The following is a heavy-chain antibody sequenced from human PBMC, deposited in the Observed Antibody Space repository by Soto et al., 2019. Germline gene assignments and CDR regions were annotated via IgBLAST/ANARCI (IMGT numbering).Heavy chain of an antibody. D-gene: IGHD2-15*01. Sequence: PGGSLRLSCAASGFTVSSKYMSWVRQAPGKGLEWVSLIQSGGPTYYADSVKGRFTISRDTSENTVHLQMDSLRAEDTAVYYCARDDVLCDGGRCYGVYLDVWRKGTTVT. J-gene: IGHJ6*03. CDR2: IQSGGPT. V-gene: IGHV3-66*01. CDR3: ARDDVLCDGGRCYGVYLDV. CDR1: GFTVSSKY.